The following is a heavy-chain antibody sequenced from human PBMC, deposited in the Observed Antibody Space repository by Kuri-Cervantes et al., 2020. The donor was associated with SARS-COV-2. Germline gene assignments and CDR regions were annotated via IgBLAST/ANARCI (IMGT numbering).Heavy chain of an antibody. CDR1: GGSISSYY. CDR2: IYYSGST. CDR3: ARLQWSVAGPYYFDY. V-gene: IGHV4-59*08. D-gene: IGHD6-19*01. Sequence: ESLKISCTVSGGSISSYYWSWIRQPPGKGLEWIGYIYYSGSTNYNPSLKSRVTISVDTSKNQFSLKLSSVTAADTAVYYCARLQWSVAGPYYFDYWGQGTLVTVSS. J-gene: IGHJ4*02.